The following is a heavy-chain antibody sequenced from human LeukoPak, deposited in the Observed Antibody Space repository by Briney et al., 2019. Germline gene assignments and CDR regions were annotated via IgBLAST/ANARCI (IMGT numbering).Heavy chain of an antibody. Sequence: PGGSLRLSCAASGSTVSNNYMSWVRQAPGKGLEWVSVMYSGGSTNYADSVKGRFIISRDDSKNILDLQMNSLKAEDTAVYYCARGNYASTGPGALDIWGQGTMVTVSS. V-gene: IGHV3-53*01. CDR3: ARGNYASTGPGALDI. CDR1: GSTVSNNY. D-gene: IGHD3-22*01. J-gene: IGHJ3*02. CDR2: MYSGGST.